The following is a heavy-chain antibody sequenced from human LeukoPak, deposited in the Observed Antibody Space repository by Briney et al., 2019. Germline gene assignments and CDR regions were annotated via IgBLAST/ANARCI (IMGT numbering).Heavy chain of an antibody. D-gene: IGHD2-15*01. CDR3: ARGVKSLPDY. CDR1: GYTFTTYH. CDR2: MNPNSGNT. J-gene: IGHJ4*02. Sequence: ASVKVSCKASGYTFTTYHINWVRQATGQGLEWMGWMNPNSGNTGYAQKFQGRVTITRNTSIGTAYMELSSLRSEDTAVYYCARGVKSLPDYWGQGTLVTVSS. V-gene: IGHV1-8*03.